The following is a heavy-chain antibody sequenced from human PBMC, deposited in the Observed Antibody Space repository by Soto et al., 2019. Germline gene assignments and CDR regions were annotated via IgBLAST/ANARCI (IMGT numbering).Heavy chain of an antibody. Sequence: GGSLRLSGAASGFTFDDYAMHWVRQAPGKGLEWVSGISWNSGSIGYADSVKGRFTISRDNAKNSLYLQMNSLRAEDTALYYCAKDIGTYRYFDYWGQGTLVTVSS. CDR3: AKDIGTYRYFDY. CDR1: GFTFDDYA. V-gene: IGHV3-9*01. CDR2: ISWNSGSI. D-gene: IGHD1-1*01. J-gene: IGHJ4*02.